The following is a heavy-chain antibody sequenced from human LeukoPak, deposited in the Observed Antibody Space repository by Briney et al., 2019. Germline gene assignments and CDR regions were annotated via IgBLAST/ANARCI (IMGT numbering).Heavy chain of an antibody. V-gene: IGHV3-23*01. J-gene: IGHJ6*02. CDR1: KFTFSTSA. CDR3: AKTVELLHCYYGMDV. CDR2: ISGSGAKA. Sequence: GGSLRLACAAPKFTFSTSALSWVRQAPGRGLEWVSGISGSGAKAYYSDSVKGRFTISRDNSKNTLYLQMNSLRAEDTAVYYCAKTVELLHCYYGMDVWGQGTTVTVSS. D-gene: IGHD6-6*01.